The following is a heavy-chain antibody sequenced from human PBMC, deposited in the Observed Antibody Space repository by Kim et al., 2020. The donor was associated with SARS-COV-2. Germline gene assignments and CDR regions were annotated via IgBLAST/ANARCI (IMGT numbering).Heavy chain of an antibody. V-gene: IGHV3-53*04. CDR1: GFSLSKNS. CDR3: ARDSPTEYGISPTPEGTAVYCYYAGLDV. D-gene: IGHD1-1*01. CDR2: IFSDGST. J-gene: IGHJ6*02. Sequence: GGSLRLSCAASGFSLSKNSLNWVRQAPGKGLEWVSVIFSDGSTYYADSVKGRFSISGHNSKNTLYLQMNSLKRDDTAVYYCARDSPTEYGISPTPEGTAVYCYYAGLDVWGQGTAVIVTS.